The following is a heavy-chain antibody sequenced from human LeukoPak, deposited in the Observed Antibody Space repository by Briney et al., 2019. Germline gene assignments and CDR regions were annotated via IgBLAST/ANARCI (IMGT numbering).Heavy chain of an antibody. CDR3: ARGQTLDY. CDR2: INHSGST. V-gene: IGHV4-34*01. J-gene: IGHJ4*02. CDR1: GGSFSGYY. Sequence: SETLSLTCAVYGGSFSGYYWSWIRQPPGKGLEWIGEINHSGSTNYNPSLKSRVTISVDTSKNQFSLKLSSVTAADTAVYYCARGQTLDYWGQGTLVTVSP.